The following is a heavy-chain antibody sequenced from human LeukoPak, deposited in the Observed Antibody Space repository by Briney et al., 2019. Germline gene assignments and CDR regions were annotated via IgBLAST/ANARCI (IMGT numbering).Heavy chain of an antibody. CDR3: ASGCSSTSCYAG. J-gene: IGHJ4*02. V-gene: IGHV3-7*01. CDR2: IKPDESEK. CDR1: GFTFSSYW. D-gene: IGHD2-2*01. Sequence: HPGGSLRLSCAASGFTFSSYWMSWVRQAPGKGLEWVASIKPDESEKYYVDSVKGRFTISRDNARNSLYLQMPSLRAEDTAVYYCASGCSSTSCYAGWGQGTLVTVSS.